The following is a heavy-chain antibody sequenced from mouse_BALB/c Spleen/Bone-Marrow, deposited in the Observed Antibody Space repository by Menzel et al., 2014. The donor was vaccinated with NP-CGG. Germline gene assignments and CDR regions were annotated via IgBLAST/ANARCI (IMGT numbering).Heavy chain of an antibody. CDR2: IHPSDSET. D-gene: IGHD2-4*01. CDR1: GYSFTSYW. CDR3: AMITYYFDY. Sequence: VKLMESGAELVRPGAPVKLSCKASGYSFTSYWMNWVKQRPGQGLEWIGMIHPSDSETRLNQKFKDKATLTVDKSSSTAYMQLSSPTSEDSAVYYCAMITYYFDYWGQGTTLTVSS. J-gene: IGHJ2*01. V-gene: IGHV1-74*01.